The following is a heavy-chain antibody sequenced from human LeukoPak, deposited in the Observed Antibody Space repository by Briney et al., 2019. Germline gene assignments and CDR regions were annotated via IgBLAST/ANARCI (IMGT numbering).Heavy chain of an antibody. Sequence: SETLSLTCTVSGGSLTRYHWSWIRQPPGKGLEWIGYIYYSGSTNYNPSLKSRVTLSGDRSQNQLSLNLGPVTAADTAVYYCASTTGDGSLDYWGQGTLVTVSS. J-gene: IGHJ4*02. D-gene: IGHD7-27*01. V-gene: IGHV4-59*08. CDR3: ASTTGDGSLDY. CDR2: IYYSGST. CDR1: GGSLTRYH.